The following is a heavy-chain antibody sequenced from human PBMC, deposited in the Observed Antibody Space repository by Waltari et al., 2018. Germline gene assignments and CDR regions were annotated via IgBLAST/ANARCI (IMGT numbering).Heavy chain of an antibody. V-gene: IGHV1-69-2*01. J-gene: IGHJ4*02. CDR1: GYTFTDYE. Sequence: EVQLVQSGAEVKKPGTTVKISCKVSGYTFTDYEMHWVRQAPGKGLEWMGLIEPEDGETKYAEKFQGRVAITADTSKDTAYMEMSSLRSEDTAVYYCERQWFRELFNYWGQGTLVTVSS. CDR3: ERQWFRELFNY. D-gene: IGHD3-10*01. CDR2: IEPEDGET.